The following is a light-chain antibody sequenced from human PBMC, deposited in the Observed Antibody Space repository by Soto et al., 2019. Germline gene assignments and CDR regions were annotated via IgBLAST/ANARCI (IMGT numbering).Light chain of an antibody. CDR3: QQYGSSPGYT. CDR1: QSVSSSY. J-gene: IGKJ2*01. V-gene: IGKV3-20*01. CDR2: GAS. Sequence: EIVLTQSPGTLSLSPGERATLSCRASQSVSSSYLAWYQQKPGQAPRLLIYGASSRATGIPDRFSGSGSGMDFTLTISRLEPEDFAVHYCQQYGSSPGYTFGQGTKLEIK.